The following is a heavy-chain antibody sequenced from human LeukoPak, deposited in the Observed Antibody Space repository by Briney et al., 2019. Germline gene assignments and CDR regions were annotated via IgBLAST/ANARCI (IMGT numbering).Heavy chain of an antibody. V-gene: IGHV1-18*01. Sequence: ASVKVSCKASGYTFTSYGISWVRQAPGQGLEWMGWISAYNGNTNYAQKLQGRVTMTTDTSTSTAYMELRSLRSDDTAVYYCAREGLWFGEPPHPFDYWGQGTLVTVSS. CDR2: ISAYNGNT. J-gene: IGHJ4*02. CDR1: GYTFTSYG. D-gene: IGHD3-10*01. CDR3: AREGLWFGEPPHPFDY.